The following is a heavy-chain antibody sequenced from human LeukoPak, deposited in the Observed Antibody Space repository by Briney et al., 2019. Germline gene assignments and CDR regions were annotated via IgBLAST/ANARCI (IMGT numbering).Heavy chain of an antibody. CDR1: GYTFTGYY. CDR2: INPNSGGT. D-gene: IGHD2-8*01. V-gene: IGHV1-2*02. CDR3: ARWLGWDIVLMVYALDY. Sequence: ASVKVSCKASGYTFTGYYMHWLRQAPGQGLEWMGWINPNSGGTNYAQKFQGRVTMTRDTSISTAYMELSRLSSDDTAVYYCARWLGWDIVLMVYALDYWGQGTLVTVSS. J-gene: IGHJ4*02.